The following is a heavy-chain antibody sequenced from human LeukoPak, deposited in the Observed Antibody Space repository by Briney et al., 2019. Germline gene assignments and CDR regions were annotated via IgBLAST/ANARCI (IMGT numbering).Heavy chain of an antibody. Sequence: GRSLRLSCAASGFTFDDYAMHWVRQAPGKGLEWVSGISWNSGSIGYADSVKGRFTISRDNAKNSLYLQMNSLRAEDTALYYCAKSYYYDSSGYYYPAFDIWGQGTMVTVSS. J-gene: IGHJ3*02. CDR1: GFTFDDYA. CDR2: ISWNSGSI. V-gene: IGHV3-9*01. CDR3: AKSYYYDSSGYYYPAFDI. D-gene: IGHD3-22*01.